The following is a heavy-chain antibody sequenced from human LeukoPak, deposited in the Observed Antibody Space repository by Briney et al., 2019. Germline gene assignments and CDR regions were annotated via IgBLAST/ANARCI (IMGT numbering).Heavy chain of an antibody. CDR3: ARGGYSNYVYYYYGMDV. Sequence: SETLSLTCAVYGGSFSGYYWSWIRQPPGKGLEWIGEINHSGSTNYNPSLKSRVTISVDTSKNQFSLKLSSVTAADTAVYYCARGGYSNYVYYYYGMDVWGQGTTVTVSS. CDR1: GGSFSGYY. V-gene: IGHV4-34*01. D-gene: IGHD4-11*01. J-gene: IGHJ6*02. CDR2: INHSGST.